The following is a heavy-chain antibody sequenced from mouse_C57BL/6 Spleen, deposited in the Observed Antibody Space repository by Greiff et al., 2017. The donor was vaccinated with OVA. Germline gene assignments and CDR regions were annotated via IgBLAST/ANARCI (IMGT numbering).Heavy chain of an antibody. Sequence: EVKLVESGGGLVQPGGSLSLSCAASGFTFTDYYMSWVRQPPGKALEWLGFIRNKANGYTTEYSASVKGRFTISRDNYQSILYLQMNALRAEDSATYYCARFGYDGGDYWGQGTTLTVSS. CDR2: IRNKANGYTT. CDR3: ARFGYDGGDY. V-gene: IGHV7-3*01. CDR1: GFTFTDYY. J-gene: IGHJ2*01. D-gene: IGHD2-2*01.